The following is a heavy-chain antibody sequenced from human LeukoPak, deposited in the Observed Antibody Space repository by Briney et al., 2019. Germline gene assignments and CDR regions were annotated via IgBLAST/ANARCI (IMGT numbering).Heavy chain of an antibody. Sequence: PGGSLRLSCAASGFTFSSYAMSWVRQAPGKGLEWVSTIRGSGTSTYYADSVKGRFTISRDNSKNTLYLQMNSLRAEDTALYYCARGTAAGDAFDIWGQGTMVTVSS. CDR2: IRGSGTST. CDR1: GFTFSSYA. D-gene: IGHD6-13*01. CDR3: ARGTAAGDAFDI. J-gene: IGHJ3*02. V-gene: IGHV3-23*01.